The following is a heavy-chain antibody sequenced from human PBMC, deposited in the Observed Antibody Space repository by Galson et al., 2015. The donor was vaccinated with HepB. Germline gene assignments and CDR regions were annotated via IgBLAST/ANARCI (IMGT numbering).Heavy chain of an antibody. CDR3: ARQSQEYSSGWYLGSFNYMDV. J-gene: IGHJ6*03. CDR2: ISDHGNT. Sequence: RGLERLGYISDHGNTHYHPPLQSRVTQSLDTSKNQFSLRLNSVTAADTAVYYRARQSQEYSSGWYLGSFNYMDVWGKGSSVTVSS. V-gene: IGHV4-61*07. D-gene: IGHD6-19*01.